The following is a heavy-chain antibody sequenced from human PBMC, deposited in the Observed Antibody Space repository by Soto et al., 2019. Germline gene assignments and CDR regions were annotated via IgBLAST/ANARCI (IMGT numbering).Heavy chain of an antibody. V-gene: IGHV3-23*01. CDR3: AKSTIPRIAARPVAFDL. CDR1: GFTFSSYA. CDR2: ISGSGGST. Sequence: EVQLLESGGGLVQPGGSLRLSCAASGFTFSSYAMSWVRQAPGKGLEWVSAISGSGGSTYYADSVKGRFTISRDNSKNTLYLQMNTVRAEHTAVYYCAKSTIPRIAARPVAFDLWGQGTMVTVSS. J-gene: IGHJ3*01. D-gene: IGHD6-6*01.